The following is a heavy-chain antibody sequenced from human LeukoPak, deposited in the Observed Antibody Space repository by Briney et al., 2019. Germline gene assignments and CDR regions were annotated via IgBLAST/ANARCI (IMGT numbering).Heavy chain of an antibody. CDR1: GFTFSSYG. CDR2: IWYDGSNK. D-gene: IGHD4-17*01. Sequence: PGRSLRLSCAASGFTFSSYGMHWVRQAPGKGLEWVAVIWYDGSNKYYAVSVKGRFTISRDNSKNTLYLQTNSLRAEDTAVYYCARYVTTVTYFDYWGQGTLVTVSS. CDR3: ARYVTTVTYFDY. V-gene: IGHV3-33*01. J-gene: IGHJ4*02.